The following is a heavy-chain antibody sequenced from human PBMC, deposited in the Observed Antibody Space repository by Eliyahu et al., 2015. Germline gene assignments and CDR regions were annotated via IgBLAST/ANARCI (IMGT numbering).Heavy chain of an antibody. Sequence: EVQLVESGGGLVQPGRSLRLSCAASGFXFDDYAMHWVRQAPGKGLEWVSGISWNSGSIGYADSVKGRFTISRDNAKNSLYLQMNSLRAEDTALYYCAKDFGGARYYFDYWGQGTLVTVSS. CDR3: AKDFGGARYYFDY. D-gene: IGHD3-10*01. CDR2: ISWNSGSI. J-gene: IGHJ4*02. V-gene: IGHV3-9*01. CDR1: GFXFDDYA.